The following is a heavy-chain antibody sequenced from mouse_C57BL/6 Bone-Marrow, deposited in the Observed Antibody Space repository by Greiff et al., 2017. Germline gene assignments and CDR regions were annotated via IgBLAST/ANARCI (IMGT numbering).Heavy chain of an antibody. CDR1: GYTFPSYW. J-gene: IGHJ3*01. V-gene: IGHV1-55*01. D-gene: IGHD1-1*01. Sequence: QVQLQQPGAGLVKPGASVKMSCKASGYTFPSYWITWVKQRPGQGLEWMGDIYPGSGSTNYNEKFKSKATLTVDTSSSTAYMQLSSLTSEDSAVYYCARRVGAWFAYWGQGTLVTVSA. CDR3: ARRVGAWFAY. CDR2: IYPGSGST.